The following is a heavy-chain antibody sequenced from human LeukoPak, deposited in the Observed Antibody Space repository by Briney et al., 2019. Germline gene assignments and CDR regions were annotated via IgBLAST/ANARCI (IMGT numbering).Heavy chain of an antibody. Sequence: GGSLRLSCAASGFTFSSYEMNWVRQAPGKGLEWVSYISSSGSTIYYADSVKGRFTISRDNAKNSLYLQMNGLRAEDTAVYCCAREGTYYDILTGLGDYYGMDVWGQGTTVTVSS. J-gene: IGHJ6*02. CDR1: GFTFSSYE. CDR2: ISSSGSTI. V-gene: IGHV3-48*03. D-gene: IGHD3-9*01. CDR3: AREGTYYDILTGLGDYYGMDV.